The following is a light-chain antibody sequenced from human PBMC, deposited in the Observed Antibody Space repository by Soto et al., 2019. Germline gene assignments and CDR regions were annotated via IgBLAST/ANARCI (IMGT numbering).Light chain of an antibody. V-gene: IGLV1-44*01. CDR2: NNN. Sequence: QSVLTQPPSASGTPGQRVTISCSGSNFNIGSHTVNWYQQLPGTAPKLLMHNNNQRPSRVPDRFSGSKSGTSASLATSGLQSEDDAGYSCSVWDDSLKGWVFGGGTKLTVL. J-gene: IGLJ3*02. CDR1: NFNIGSHT. CDR3: SVWDDSLKGWV.